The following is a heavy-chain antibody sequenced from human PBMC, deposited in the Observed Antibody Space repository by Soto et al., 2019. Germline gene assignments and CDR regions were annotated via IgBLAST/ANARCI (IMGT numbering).Heavy chain of an antibody. CDR1: GGTFSSYA. Sequence: QVQLVQSGAEVKKPGSSVKVSCKASGGTFSSYAISWVRQAPGQGLEWMGGIIPIFGTANYAQKFQGRVTITADKSTSTAYMEMRSVRSEDTAVYYCARGYCSGGSCYSGYYYYYGMDVWGQGTTVTVSS. CDR3: ARGYCSGGSCYSGYYYYYGMDV. D-gene: IGHD2-15*01. CDR2: IIPIFGTA. J-gene: IGHJ6*02. V-gene: IGHV1-69*06.